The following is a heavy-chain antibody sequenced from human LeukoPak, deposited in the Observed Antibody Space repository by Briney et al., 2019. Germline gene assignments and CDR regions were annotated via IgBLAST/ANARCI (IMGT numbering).Heavy chain of an antibody. Sequence: GGSLRLSCAASGFTFSSYWMHWVRQAPGRWLEWVSSISGDSIYIYYADSVRGRFTISRDNAKSSLFLQMNSLRAEDTAVYYCARCSSSGCASSPQAGYLYWGQGTLVTVSS. J-gene: IGHJ4*02. V-gene: IGHV3-21*01. CDR1: GFTFSSYW. CDR2: ISGDSIYI. D-gene: IGHD2-2*01. CDR3: ARCSSSGCASSPQAGYLY.